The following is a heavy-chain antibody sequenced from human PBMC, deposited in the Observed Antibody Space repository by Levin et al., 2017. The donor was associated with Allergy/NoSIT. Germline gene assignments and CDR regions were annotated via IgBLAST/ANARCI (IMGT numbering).Heavy chain of an antibody. Sequence: ASVKVSCKASGYTFTSYGISWVRQAPGQGLEWMGWISAYNGKTNYAQKLQGRVTMTTDTSTSTAYMEVRSLRSDDTAVYYCARSSSGWNNWYFDLWGRGTLVTVSA. V-gene: IGHV1-18*01. CDR2: ISAYNGKT. J-gene: IGHJ2*01. CDR3: ARSSSGWNNWYFDL. CDR1: GYTFTSYG. D-gene: IGHD6-19*01.